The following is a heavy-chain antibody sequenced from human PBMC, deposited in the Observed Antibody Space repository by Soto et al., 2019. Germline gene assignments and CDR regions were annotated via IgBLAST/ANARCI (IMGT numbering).Heavy chain of an antibody. V-gene: IGHV4-31*03. CDR3: ARDSVTMVFDY. CDR2: IYYSGST. J-gene: IGHJ4*02. Sequence: QVQLQESGPGLVKPSQTLSLTCTVSGGSIRSGGYYWSWIRQHPVKGLEWIGYIYYSGSTYYNPSLKSRVTISVDTSKNQFSLKLSSVTAADTAVYYCARDSVTMVFDYWGQGTLVTVSS. D-gene: IGHD3-10*01. CDR1: GGSIRSGGYY.